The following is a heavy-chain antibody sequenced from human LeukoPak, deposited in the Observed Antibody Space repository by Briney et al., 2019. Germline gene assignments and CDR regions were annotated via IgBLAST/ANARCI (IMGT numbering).Heavy chain of an antibody. V-gene: IGHV4-4*02. Sequence: SGTLSLTCAVSGGSISSSNWWSWVRQPPGKGLEWIGEIYHSGSTNYNPSLKSRVTISVDKSKNQFSLKLSSVTAADTAVYYCARDLDGGESQRNQSDYWGQGTLVTVSS. D-gene: IGHD3-16*01. J-gene: IGHJ4*02. CDR1: GGSISSSNW. CDR2: IYHSGST. CDR3: ARDLDGGESQRNQSDY.